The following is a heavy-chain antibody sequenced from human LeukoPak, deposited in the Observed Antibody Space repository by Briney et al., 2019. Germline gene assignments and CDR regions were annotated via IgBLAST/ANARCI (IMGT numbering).Heavy chain of an antibody. CDR2: ISSSGSTI. V-gene: IGHV3-48*03. J-gene: IGHJ4*02. CDR3: ASELLAFSSSWDDY. Sequence: GGTLRLSCAASGFTFSSYEMNWVRKAPGKGLEWVSYISSSGSTIYYADSVKGRFTISRDNAKNSLYLQMNSLRAEDTAVYYCASELLAFSSSWDDYWGQGTLVTVSS. CDR1: GFTFSSYE. D-gene: IGHD6-13*01.